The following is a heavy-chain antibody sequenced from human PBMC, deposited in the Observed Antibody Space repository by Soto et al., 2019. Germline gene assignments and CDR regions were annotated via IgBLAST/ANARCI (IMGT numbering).Heavy chain of an antibody. CDR2: IYYSGST. J-gene: IGHJ6*02. CDR1: GGSISSGDYY. V-gene: IGHV4-30-4*01. CDR3: ARVPRRDGYNGNYGMDV. Sequence: QVQLQESGPGLVKPSQTLSLTCTVSGGSISSGDYYWSWIRQPPGKGLEWIGYIYYSGSTYYNPSLKSRVTISVDTSKNQFSLKLSSVTAADTAVYYCARVPRRDGYNGNYGMDVWGQGTTVTVSS. D-gene: IGHD5-12*01.